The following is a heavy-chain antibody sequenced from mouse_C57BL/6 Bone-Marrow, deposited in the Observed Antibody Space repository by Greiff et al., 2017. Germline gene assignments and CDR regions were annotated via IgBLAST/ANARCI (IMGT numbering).Heavy chain of an antibody. CDR2: IYPRSGNT. J-gene: IGHJ2*01. V-gene: IGHV1-81*01. Sequence: VQLQQSGAELARPGASVKLSCKASGYTFTSYGISWVKQRTGQGLEWSGEIYPRSGNTYYNEKFKGKATLTADKSSSTAFMQLRSLTSEDSAVYFCAGYGSCGGAYWGQGTTLTVSS. CDR3: AGYGSCGGAY. CDR1: GYTFTSYG. D-gene: IGHD1-1*01.